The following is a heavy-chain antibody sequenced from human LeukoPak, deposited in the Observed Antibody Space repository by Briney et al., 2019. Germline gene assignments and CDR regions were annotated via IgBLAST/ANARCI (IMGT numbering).Heavy chain of an antibody. V-gene: IGHV3-74*01. CDR2: INSDGSTT. CDR1: GFTFSSYW. Sequence: GGSLRLSCTASGFTFSSYWMHWVRQAPGKGLVWVSRINSDGSTTTYADSVKGRFTISRDNAKNTLYLQMNSLRVEDMAVYYCARPHTGFGSWGQGTLVTVSS. J-gene: IGHJ4*02. CDR3: ARPHTGFGS.